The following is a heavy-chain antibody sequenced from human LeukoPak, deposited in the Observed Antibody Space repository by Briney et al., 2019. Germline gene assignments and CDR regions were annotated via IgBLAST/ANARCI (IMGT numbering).Heavy chain of an antibody. D-gene: IGHD3-22*01. V-gene: IGHV4-59*12. J-gene: IGHJ4*02. CDR2: IYYSGST. Sequence: PSETLSLTCTVSGDSISSYYWSWIRQPPGKGLEWIGYIYYSGSTNYNPSLKSRVTMSVDTSKNQFSLKLSSVTAADTAVYYCARDGYYYDSSGYYRFDYWGQGTLVTVSS. CDR1: GDSISSYY. CDR3: ARDGYYYDSSGYYRFDY.